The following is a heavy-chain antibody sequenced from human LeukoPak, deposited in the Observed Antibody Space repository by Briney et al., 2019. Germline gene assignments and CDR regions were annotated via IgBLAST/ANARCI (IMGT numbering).Heavy chain of an antibody. D-gene: IGHD2-8*01. Sequence: GGSLRLSCEASAFSFSGHWLNWVRQTPGKGLEWVASIKEDGSERQYVDAVKGRFSISRDNTKGPLFLQLHSLRAEDTAVYYCARDLGYCTHGVCHTRFDYWRQGTLLTVPS. CDR1: AFSFSGHW. CDR2: IKEDGSER. V-gene: IGHV3-7*03. J-gene: IGHJ4*02. CDR3: ARDLGYCTHGVCHTRFDY.